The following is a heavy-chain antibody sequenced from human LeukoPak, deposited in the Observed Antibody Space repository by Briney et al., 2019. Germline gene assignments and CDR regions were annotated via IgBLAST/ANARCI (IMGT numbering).Heavy chain of an antibody. V-gene: IGHV3-7*01. CDR2: INYDGSQK. Sequence: GGSLRLSCAASGFIVSDNYMSWVRQAPGKGLEWLANINYDGSQKYHVDSVKGRFTISRDNAKNSLYLQMNSLRVEDTAVYYCGKSEVTIPDSHWGQGTPVTVSS. J-gene: IGHJ4*01. CDR1: GFIVSDNY. D-gene: IGHD2-21*02. CDR3: GKSEVTIPDSH.